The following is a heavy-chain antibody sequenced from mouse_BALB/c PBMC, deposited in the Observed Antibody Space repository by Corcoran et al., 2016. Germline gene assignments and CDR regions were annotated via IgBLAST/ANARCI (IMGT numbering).Heavy chain of an antibody. V-gene: IGHV9-3-1*01. CDR1: GYTFTNCG. Sequence: QIQLVQSGPELKKPGETGKISCKASGYTFTNCGMNGVKQDPGQGLKWRGWINTYTGEPTYADDIKGRFAFSLETSASTAYLQINNLKNEDTATYFCARKDGRYAMDYGGQGTSVTVSS. D-gene: IGHD2-3*01. CDR3: ARKDGRYAMDY. J-gene: IGHJ4*01. CDR2: INTYTGEP.